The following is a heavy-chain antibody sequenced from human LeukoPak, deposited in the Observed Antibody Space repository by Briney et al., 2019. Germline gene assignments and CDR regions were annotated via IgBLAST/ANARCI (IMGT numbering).Heavy chain of an antibody. J-gene: IGHJ4*02. CDR1: GFIFSSCA. D-gene: IGHD4-17*01. CDR2: ISGSGVST. CDR3: AREGYTTVTFDY. V-gene: IGHV3-23*01. Sequence: GGSLRLSCAASGFIFSSCAMSWVRQAPGKGLEWVSGISGSGVSTHYADSVKGRFTISRDNAKNSLYLQMNSLRAEDTAVYYCAREGYTTVTFDYWGQGTLVTVSS.